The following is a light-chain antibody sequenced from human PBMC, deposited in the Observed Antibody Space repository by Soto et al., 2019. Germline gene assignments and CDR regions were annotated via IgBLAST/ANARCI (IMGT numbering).Light chain of an antibody. Sequence: EMVMTQSPATLSVSPGGRATLSCKASQTVRNNYLAWYQQKPGQAPRLLIYGTSTRATGIPVRFSGSGSGTDFTLTISSLQPEDFAVYFCHQDFNLPWTFGQGTKVDIK. CDR1: QTVRNNY. V-gene: IGKV3D-7*01. CDR3: HQDFNLPWT. J-gene: IGKJ1*01. CDR2: GTS.